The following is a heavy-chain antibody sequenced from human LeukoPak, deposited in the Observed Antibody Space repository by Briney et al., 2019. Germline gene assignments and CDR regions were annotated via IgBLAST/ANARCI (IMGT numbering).Heavy chain of an antibody. CDR1: GFTFDDYG. D-gene: IGHD4-23*01. Sequence: GGSLRLSCAASGFTFDDYGMSWVRQAPGKGLGWVSGINWNGGSTGYADSVKGRFTISRDNAKKSLYLQMNSLRAEDTALYYCARTSIGGPTNYWGQGTLVTVSS. J-gene: IGHJ4*02. CDR2: INWNGGST. V-gene: IGHV3-20*04. CDR3: ARTSIGGPTNY.